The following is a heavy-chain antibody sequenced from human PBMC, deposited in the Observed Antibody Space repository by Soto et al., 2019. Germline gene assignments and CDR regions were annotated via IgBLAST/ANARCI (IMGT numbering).Heavy chain of an antibody. CDR1: GGTFSSYA. D-gene: IGHD1-26*01. V-gene: IGHV1-69*13. J-gene: IGHJ4*02. CDR2: IIPIFGTA. CDR3: ASKFSRGSFQYFDT. Sequence: SVKVSCKASGGTFSSYAISWVRQAPGQGLEWMGGIIPIFGTANYAQKFQGRVTITADESTSTAYMELSSLRSEDTAVYYCASKFSRGSFQYFDTWGQGTLVTVSS.